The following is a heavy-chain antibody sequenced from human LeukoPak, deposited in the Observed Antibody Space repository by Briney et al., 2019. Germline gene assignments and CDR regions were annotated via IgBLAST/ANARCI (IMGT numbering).Heavy chain of an antibody. V-gene: IGHV2-5*02. Sequence: SGPTLVKPTQTLTLTCTFSGVSFSSSGVGVGWIRQPPGKALEWLTLFYWDDDKRYNPSLKNRLTITTDTSKNQVVLTMTNMDPVDTATYYCALIYYYDSNGGYYFDHWGQGTLVTVSS. D-gene: IGHD3-22*01. J-gene: IGHJ4*02. CDR1: GVSFSSSGVG. CDR3: ALIYYYDSNGGYYFDH. CDR2: FYWDDDK.